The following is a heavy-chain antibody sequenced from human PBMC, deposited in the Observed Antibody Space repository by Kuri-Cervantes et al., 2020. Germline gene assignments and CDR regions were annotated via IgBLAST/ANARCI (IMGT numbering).Heavy chain of an antibody. CDR3: AKGWGSASLDY. V-gene: IGHV3-30*02. Sequence: GESLKISCAASGFTFSGSGMSWVRQAPGKGPEWVALIQSNGINKFYADSVKGRFIISRDNSMNTLYVQMNSLRAEDTAMYYCAKGWGSASLDYWGQGTLVTVSS. J-gene: IGHJ4*02. CDR2: IQSNGINK. D-gene: IGHD6-25*01. CDR1: GFTFSGSG.